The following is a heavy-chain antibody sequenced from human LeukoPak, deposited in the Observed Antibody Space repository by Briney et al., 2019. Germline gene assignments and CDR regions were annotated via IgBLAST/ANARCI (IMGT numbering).Heavy chain of an antibody. CDR2: IYPGDSDN. CDR1: GYSFTSYW. D-gene: IGHD3-22*01. Sequence: GESLKISCQGSGYSFTSYWLGWVRQMPGKGPEWMGIIYPGDSDNRYSPPFQGQVTIAADKSVSTAYLQWSSLKASDTAMYYCTRHPDVKGARNLFEDYYDSSGYYYFDYWGQGTLVTVSS. CDR3: TRHPDVKGARNLFEDYYDSSGYYYFDY. V-gene: IGHV5-51*01. J-gene: IGHJ4*02.